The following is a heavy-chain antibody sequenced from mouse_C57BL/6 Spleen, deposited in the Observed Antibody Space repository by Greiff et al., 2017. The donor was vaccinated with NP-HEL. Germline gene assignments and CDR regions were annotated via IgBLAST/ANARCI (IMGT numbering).Heavy chain of an antibody. CDR2: ISNAGGST. CDR3: ARQGYYYGRYFDV. Sequence: EVQLVESGGGLVQPGGSLKLSCAASGFTFSDYYLYWVRQTPEKRLEWVAYISNAGGSTYYPDTVKGRFTISKDTAKNTLDLQMSRLKAEDTAMYYCARQGYYYGRYFDVWGTGTTVTVSS. D-gene: IGHD1-1*01. CDR1: GFTFSDYY. V-gene: IGHV5-12*01. J-gene: IGHJ1*03.